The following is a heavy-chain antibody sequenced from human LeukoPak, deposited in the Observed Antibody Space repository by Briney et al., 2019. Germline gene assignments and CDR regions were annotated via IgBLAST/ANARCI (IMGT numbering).Heavy chain of an antibody. CDR1: GFTVSSNY. D-gene: IGHD3-22*01. Sequence: GSLRLSCAASGFTVSSNYMSWVRQAPGKGLEWVSVIYSGGSTYYADSVKGRFTISRDNSKNTLYLQMNSLRAEDTAVYYCARDSWRYYYDSREIWGQGTMVTVSS. CDR3: ARDSWRYYYDSREI. J-gene: IGHJ3*02. V-gene: IGHV3-66*01. CDR2: IYSGGST.